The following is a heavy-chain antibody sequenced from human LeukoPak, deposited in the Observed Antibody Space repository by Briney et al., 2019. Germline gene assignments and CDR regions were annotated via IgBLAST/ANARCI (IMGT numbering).Heavy chain of an antibody. CDR2: ISGSGGST. J-gene: IGHJ4*02. Sequence: PGGSLRLSCAASGFTFSSYAMSWVRQAPGKGLEWVSAISGSGGSTYYADSVKGRFTIPRDNSKNTLYLQMNSLRAEDTAVYYCAKDREHIVVVTAIHRPCYFDYWGQGTLVTVSS. CDR3: AKDREHIVVVTAIHRPCYFDY. V-gene: IGHV3-23*01. CDR1: GFTFSSYA. D-gene: IGHD2-21*02.